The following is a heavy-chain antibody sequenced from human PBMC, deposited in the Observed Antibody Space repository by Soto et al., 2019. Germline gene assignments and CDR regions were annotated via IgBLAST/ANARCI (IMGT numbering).Heavy chain of an antibody. Sequence: ASVKVSCKASGYTFTSYGISWVRQAPGQGLEWMGWISAYNGNTNYAQKLQGRVTMTTDTSTSTAYMELRSLRSDDTAVYYCASFPDYGDTERYYFDYWGQGTLVTVSS. CDR3: ASFPDYGDTERYYFDY. CDR1: GYTFTSYG. J-gene: IGHJ4*02. D-gene: IGHD4-17*01. CDR2: ISAYNGNT. V-gene: IGHV1-18*01.